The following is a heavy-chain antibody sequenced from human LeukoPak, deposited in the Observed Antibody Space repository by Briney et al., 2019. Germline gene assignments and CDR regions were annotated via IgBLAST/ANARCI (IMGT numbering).Heavy chain of an antibody. D-gene: IGHD2-2*01. CDR2: INSDGGIT. Sequence: GGSLRLSCAASGFTFSSYAMSGVRQAPGKGLVWVSRINSDGGITTYADPVRGRFTISRDNAKSTLYLQMNSLRAEDTAVYYCASSTEISKYADYWGQGALVTVSS. CDR3: ASSTEISKYADY. CDR1: GFTFSSYA. J-gene: IGHJ4*02. V-gene: IGHV3-74*01.